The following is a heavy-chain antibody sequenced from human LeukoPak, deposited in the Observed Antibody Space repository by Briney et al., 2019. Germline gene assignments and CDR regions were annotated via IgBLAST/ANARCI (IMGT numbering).Heavy chain of an antibody. D-gene: IGHD2-2*01. CDR3: ARGGAVVPAAPFDY. J-gene: IGHJ4*02. V-gene: IGHV3-30*03. CDR1: GFSFSIYG. CDR2: ISYDGSNK. Sequence: PGGSLRLSCAASGFSFSIYGMHWVRQAPGKGLEWVAVISYDGSNKYYADSVKGRFTISRDNSKNTLYLQMNSLRAEDTAVYYCARGGAVVPAAPFDYWGQGTLVTVSS.